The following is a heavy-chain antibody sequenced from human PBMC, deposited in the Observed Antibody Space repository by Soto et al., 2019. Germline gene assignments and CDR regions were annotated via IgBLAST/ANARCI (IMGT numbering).Heavy chain of an antibody. V-gene: IGHV3-48*03. CDR1: RFTFSTYE. CDR3: VRYCSTTLCNGVATRTFDY. J-gene: IGHJ4*02. CDR2: ISSSGYTV. D-gene: IGHD2-2*01. Sequence: HGGSLRLSCAASRFTFSTYEMNWVRQAPGKGLEWVSYISSSGYTVYYADSVKGRFTISRDNTRNSLYLQMNSLRDEDTALYYCVRYCSTTLCNGVATRTFDYWGQGTLVTVSS.